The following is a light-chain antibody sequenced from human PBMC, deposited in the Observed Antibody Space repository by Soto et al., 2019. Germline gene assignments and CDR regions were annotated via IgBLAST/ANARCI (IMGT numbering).Light chain of an antibody. CDR3: FSYTSSGTYV. CDR1: SSDVGNYKY. Sequence: QSALTQPASVSGPPGQSITISCTGTSSDVGNYKYVSWYQQHPGKAPKLMIYEVSNRPSGVSNRFSGSKSGNTASLTISGLQAEDETDYYCFSYTSSGTYVFGTGTKVT. J-gene: IGLJ1*01. CDR2: EVS. V-gene: IGLV2-14*01.